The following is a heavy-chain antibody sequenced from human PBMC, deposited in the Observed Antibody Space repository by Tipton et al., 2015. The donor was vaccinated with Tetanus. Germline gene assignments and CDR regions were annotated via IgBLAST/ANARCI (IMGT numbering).Heavy chain of an antibody. D-gene: IGHD2-15*01. Sequence: PRLSCAASGFIFSSYGIHWVRQAPGKGLEWVAVSWYDGTDKYYADSVKGRFTISRDNSKNTLYLQMNSLRAEDTAIYYCAREADCSGGSCFSGDFDNWGQGTQVTVSS. CDR3: AREADCSGGSCFSGDFDN. J-gene: IGHJ4*02. CDR1: GFIFSSYG. V-gene: IGHV3-33*01. CDR2: SWYDGTDK.